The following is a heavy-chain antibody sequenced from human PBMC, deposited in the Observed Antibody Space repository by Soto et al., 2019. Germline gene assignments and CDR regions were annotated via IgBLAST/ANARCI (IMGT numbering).Heavy chain of an antibody. CDR3: ARDEAYCSENDCRDYYQYMDV. Sequence: EVQLVESGGGLAKPGGSLRLSCAASGFSFSDYSMNWVRQAPGKGLVWVSSISASTSYIYYADSLKGRFTVSRDNAEKSLYQQMNSLRAEDTAVYESARDEAYCSENDCRDYYQYMDVWGKAT. D-gene: IGHD2-15*01. CDR2: ISASTSYI. V-gene: IGHV3-21*01. CDR1: GFSFSDYS. J-gene: IGHJ6*03.